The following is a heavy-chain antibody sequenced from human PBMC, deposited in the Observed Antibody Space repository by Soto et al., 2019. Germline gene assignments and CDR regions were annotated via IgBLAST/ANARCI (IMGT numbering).Heavy chain of an antibody. CDR3: ARTTTVAGTPEFDY. V-gene: IGHV3-30-3*01. D-gene: IGHD6-19*01. CDR1: GFTFSSFS. CDR2: ISYYGSTK. Sequence: VQLEESGGGVVQPGRSLSLSCAASGFTFSSFSLHWVRQAPGKGLEWLALISYYGSTKYNPDSVKGRFIISRDNSKNTLYLQLNSLRPEDTAEYYCARTTTVAGTPEFDYWGQGTLVTVSS. J-gene: IGHJ4*02.